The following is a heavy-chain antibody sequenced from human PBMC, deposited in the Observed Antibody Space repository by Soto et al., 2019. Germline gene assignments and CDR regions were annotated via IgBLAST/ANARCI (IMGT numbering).Heavy chain of an antibody. V-gene: IGHV4-4*07. CDR1: GASIRTYS. D-gene: IGHD7-27*01. CDR3: AKDQSGAADI. J-gene: IGHJ3*02. CDR2: MYTNGRT. Sequence: PSETLSLTCTVSGASIRTYSWSWIRQSAGKGLEWIGHMYTNGRTNYIPSLKGRITMSVDTSKNQFSLNLKFVTAADTAVYFCAKDQSGAADIWGQGPMVTV.